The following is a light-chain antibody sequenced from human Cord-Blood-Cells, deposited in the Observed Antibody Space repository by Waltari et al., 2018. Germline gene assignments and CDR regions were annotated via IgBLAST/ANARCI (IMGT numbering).Light chain of an antibody. CDR2: EGS. CDR1: SSDVGCYNL. V-gene: IGLV2-23*01. Sequence: QSALTQPASVSGSPGQSITISCTGTSSDVGCYNLVPWYQQHPGKAPKLMIYEGSKRPSGVSNRFSGSKSGNTASLTISGLQAEDEADYYCCSDAGSSTYVFGTGTKVTVL. CDR3: CSDAGSSTYV. J-gene: IGLJ1*01.